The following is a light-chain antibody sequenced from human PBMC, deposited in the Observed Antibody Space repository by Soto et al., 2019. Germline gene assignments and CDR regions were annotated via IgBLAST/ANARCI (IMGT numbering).Light chain of an antibody. V-gene: IGLV2-11*01. CDR2: DVS. CDR1: SSDVGGYNY. Sequence: QPVLTQPRSGSGSPGQSVTIFCTGTSSDVGGYNYVSWYQQHPGKAPKLMIYDVSKRPSGVPDRFSGSKSGNTASLTISGLQAEDEADYYCCSYAGSYSYVFGTGTKVTVL. CDR3: CSYAGSYSYV. J-gene: IGLJ1*01.